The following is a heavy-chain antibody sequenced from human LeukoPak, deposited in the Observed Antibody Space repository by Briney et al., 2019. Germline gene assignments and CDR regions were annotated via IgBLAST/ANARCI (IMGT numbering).Heavy chain of an antibody. V-gene: IGHV3-23*01. J-gene: IGHJ4*02. CDR2: ISGSGGST. CDR3: AKDRAYSGNYYYFDY. D-gene: IGHD1-26*01. CDR1: GFTFSTYA. Sequence: PGGSLRLSCTASGFTFSTYAMSWVRQAPGKGLEWVSAISGSGGSTYYADSVKGRITISRDNSKNMVYLQMNSLRVEDTAVYYCAKDRAYSGNYYYFDYWGQGTLVTVSS.